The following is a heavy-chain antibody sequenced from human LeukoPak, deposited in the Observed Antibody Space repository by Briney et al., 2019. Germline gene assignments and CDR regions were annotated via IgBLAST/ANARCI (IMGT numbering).Heavy chain of an antibody. CDR2: IYYSGST. V-gene: IGHV4-59*08. Sequence: SETLSLTCTVSGGSISSYYWSWIRQSPGKGLEWIGYIYYSGSTNYNPSLKSRVTISVDTSKNQFSLKLSSVTAADTAVYYCARRTDSSSWYTLDYWGQGTLVTVSS. CDR1: GGSISSYY. D-gene: IGHD6-13*01. CDR3: ARRTDSSSWYTLDY. J-gene: IGHJ4*02.